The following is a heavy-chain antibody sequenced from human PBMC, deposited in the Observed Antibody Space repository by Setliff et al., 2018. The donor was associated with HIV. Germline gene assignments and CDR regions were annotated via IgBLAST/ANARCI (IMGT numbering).Heavy chain of an antibody. CDR1: GYSFSDDY. CDR3: VRDRTHQNWGSRGYYYMDV. J-gene: IGHJ6*03. D-gene: IGHD7-27*01. V-gene: IGHV1-2*02. CDR2: INPNSGDT. Sequence: VASVKVSCKASGYSFSDDYMHWVRQAPGQGLEWMGWINPNSGDTNYAQKFQGRVTMTRDTSISTVYMALSRLISDDTAVYYCVRDRTHQNWGSRGYYYMDVWGKGTTVTVSS.